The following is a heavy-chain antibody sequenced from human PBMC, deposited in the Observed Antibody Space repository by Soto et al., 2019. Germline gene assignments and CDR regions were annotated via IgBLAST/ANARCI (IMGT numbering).Heavy chain of an antibody. V-gene: IGHV4-38-2*02. CDR3: ARDGLQRGGIYYYYYGMDV. J-gene: IGHJ6*02. D-gene: IGHD1-1*01. CDR2: IYHSGST. Sequence: SETLSLTCAVSGYSISTGYYWGWIRQPPGKGLEWIGTIYHSGSTYYNPSLKSRVTISVDTSKNQFSLKLSSVTAADTAVYYCARDGLQRGGIYYYYYGMDVWGQGTTVTVSS. CDR1: GYSISTGYY.